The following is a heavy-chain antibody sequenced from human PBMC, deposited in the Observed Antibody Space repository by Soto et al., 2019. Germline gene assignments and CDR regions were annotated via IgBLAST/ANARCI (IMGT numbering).Heavy chain of an antibody. J-gene: IGHJ4*02. CDR1: GGSISTYY. Sequence: SETLCLTCTVSGGSISTYYWSWIRQPLGKGLEWIGYIYYSGIANYNPSLKSRVTISVDTSKNQFSLKLRSVTAADTAVYYCARVDSNTWYLDYFANWGQGALVTVSS. V-gene: IGHV4-59*01. CDR3: ARVDSNTWYLDYFAN. D-gene: IGHD6-13*01. CDR2: IYYSGIA.